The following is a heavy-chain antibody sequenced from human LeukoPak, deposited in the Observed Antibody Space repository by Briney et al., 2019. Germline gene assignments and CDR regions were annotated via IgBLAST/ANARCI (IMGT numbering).Heavy chain of an antibody. Sequence: GASVKVSCKASGYTFTTYGISWVRQAPGQGLEWMGWINTYNGNANSAQKFQDRVTMTRDTSTSTAYMDLRRLRSDDTAVYYCARDCNSGNCYSDSWGQGTLVTVFS. CDR2: INTYNGNA. CDR3: ARDCNSGNCYSDS. J-gene: IGHJ4*02. V-gene: IGHV1-18*01. CDR1: GYTFTTYG. D-gene: IGHD2/OR15-2a*01.